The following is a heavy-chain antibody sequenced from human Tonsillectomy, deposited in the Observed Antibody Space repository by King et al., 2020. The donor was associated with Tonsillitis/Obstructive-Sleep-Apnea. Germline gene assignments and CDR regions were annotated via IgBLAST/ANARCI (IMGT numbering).Heavy chain of an antibody. V-gene: IGHV1-46*01. D-gene: IGHD2-15*01. CDR1: GYTFTRNY. Sequence: VQLVESGAEVKKPGASVKVSCKASGYTFTRNYVHWVRQAPGQGLEWMGIINPSDNITTYAQKFQGRVTMTSETSTRTVNMELSSLRAGDTAVYYCVRDDKDGRHLDYWGQGSLVSVSS. J-gene: IGHJ4*01. CDR3: VRDDKDGRHLDY. CDR2: INPSDNIT.